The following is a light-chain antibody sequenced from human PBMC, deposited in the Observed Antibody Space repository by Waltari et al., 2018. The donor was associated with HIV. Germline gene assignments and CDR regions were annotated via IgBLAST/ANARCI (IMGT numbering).Light chain of an antibody. CDR2: RTS. CDR3: QSYDSSPNVL. Sequence: QSVLTQPPGGSVAPRHRLTTSVTGSSHNIGGCYHVHWYQQMPATAPKLTIYRTSNRRSGAPDRVSGSKSGHSAPLDTPGIQAEDEADYYCQSYDSSPNVLLGGGTKLTVL. V-gene: IGLV1-40*01. CDR1: SHNIGGCYH. J-gene: IGLJ2*01.